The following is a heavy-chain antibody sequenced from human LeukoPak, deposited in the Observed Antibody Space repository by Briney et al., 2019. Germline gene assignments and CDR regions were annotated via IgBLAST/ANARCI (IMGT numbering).Heavy chain of an antibody. D-gene: IGHD1-26*01. Sequence: SETLSLTCAVYGGSFSGYYWSWIRQPPGKGLEWMGEINHSRSTNYNPSLKSRVTISVDTSKNQFSLKLSSVTAADTAVYYCAKVGATYYYYYGMDVWGQGTTVTVSS. V-gene: IGHV4-34*01. CDR1: GGSFSGYY. CDR3: AKVGATYYYYYGMDV. J-gene: IGHJ6*02. CDR2: INHSRST.